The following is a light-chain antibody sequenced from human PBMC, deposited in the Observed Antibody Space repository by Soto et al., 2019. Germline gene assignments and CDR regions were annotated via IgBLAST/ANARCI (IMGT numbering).Light chain of an antibody. Sequence: DIRMTQSPSTQSASVGDRVTITCRASQSINTWLAWYQQRPGKAPKLLIYKASSLESGVPSRFSGSGSGTEFTLSISSLEPDYFATYYCQQYDSYPRTFGQGTKVEIK. CDR1: QSINTW. CDR3: QQYDSYPRT. J-gene: IGKJ1*01. V-gene: IGKV1-5*03. CDR2: KAS.